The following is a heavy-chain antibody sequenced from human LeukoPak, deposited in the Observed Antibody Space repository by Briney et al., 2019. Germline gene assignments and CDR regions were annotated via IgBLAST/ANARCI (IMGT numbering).Heavy chain of an antibody. CDR2: IDSSGDVI. CDR1: GFIFSDYY. D-gene: IGHD6-13*01. Sequence: KPGGSLRLSCAASGFIFSDYYMTWIRQAPGKGLEWLSYIDSSGDVIYYADSVKGRFTIFRDNAKNSLYLQMNSLRAEDTAVYYCAKGTHSSSWHWYDPWGQGTLVTVSS. CDR3: AKGTHSSSWHWYDP. J-gene: IGHJ5*02. V-gene: IGHV3-11*01.